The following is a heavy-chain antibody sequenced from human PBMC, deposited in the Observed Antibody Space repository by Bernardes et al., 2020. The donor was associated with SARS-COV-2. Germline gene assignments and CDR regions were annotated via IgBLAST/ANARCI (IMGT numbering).Heavy chain of an antibody. CDR2: IGGDGNT. J-gene: IGHJ4*02. D-gene: IGHD2-8*02. CDR3: AKDLFWWQFDY. V-gene: IGHV3-53*01. CDR1: GGSISSHY. Sequence: ETLYLTCTVSGGSISSHYWSWIRQPPGKGLEWVSGIGGDGNTHYSDSVRGRFSISRDNSKNMLFLQMDSLRVEDTAMYYCAKDLFWWQFDYWGQGALVTVSS.